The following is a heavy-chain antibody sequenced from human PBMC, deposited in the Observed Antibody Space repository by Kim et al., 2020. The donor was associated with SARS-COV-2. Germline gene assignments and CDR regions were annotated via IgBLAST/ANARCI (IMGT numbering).Heavy chain of an antibody. CDR3: AKSPSDGYNWRVYYFDY. V-gene: IGHV3-9*01. CDR2: ISWNSGSI. J-gene: IGHJ4*02. CDR1: GFTFDDYA. Sequence: GGSLRLSCAASGFTFDDYAMHWVRQAPGKGLEWVSGISWNSGSIGYADSVKGRFTISRDNAKNSLYLQMNRLRAEDTALYYCAKSPSDGYNWRVYYFDYWGQGTLGTVSS. D-gene: IGHD5-12*01.